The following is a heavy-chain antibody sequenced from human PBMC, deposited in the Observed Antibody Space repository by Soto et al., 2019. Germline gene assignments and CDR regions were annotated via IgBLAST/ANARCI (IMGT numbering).Heavy chain of an antibody. CDR1: DAYLTKTD. V-gene: IGHV4-59*01. CDR3: ARDYHSGGAFDI. CDR2: IYYSGST. J-gene: IGHJ3*02. Sequence: SLTLSLACTIADAYLTKTDWGWIRQPPGKGLEWIGYIYYSGSTNYNPSLKSRVTISVDTSKNQFSLKLSSVTAADTAVYYCARDYHSGGAFDIWGQGTMVT. D-gene: IGHD6-19*01.